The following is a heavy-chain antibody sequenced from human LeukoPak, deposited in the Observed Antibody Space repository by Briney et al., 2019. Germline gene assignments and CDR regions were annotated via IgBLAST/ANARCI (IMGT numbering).Heavy chain of an antibody. CDR2: IYYSGST. CDR3: AREELGYFDY. CDR1: GGSISSYY. V-gene: IGHV4-59*01. Sequence: SETLSLTCTVSGGSISSYYWSWIRQPPGKGLEWIGYIYYSGSTNYNPSLKSRVTISVDTSKNQFSLKLSSVTAADTAVYYWAREELGYFDYWGQGTLVTVSS. D-gene: IGHD7-27*01. J-gene: IGHJ4*02.